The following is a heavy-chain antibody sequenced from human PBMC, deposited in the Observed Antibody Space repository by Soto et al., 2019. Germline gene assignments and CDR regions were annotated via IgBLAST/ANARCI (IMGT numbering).Heavy chain of an antibody. CDR3: AGGGYSYGLDYYGMDV. V-gene: IGHV4-31*03. CDR1: GVSISSGGYY. Sequence: SETLSLTCTVSGVSISSGGYYWSWIRQHPGKGLEWIGYIYYSGSTYYNPSLKSRVTISVDTSKNQFSLKLSSVTAADTAVYYCAGGGYSYGLDYYGMDVWGQGTTVTVSS. J-gene: IGHJ6*02. CDR2: IYYSGST. D-gene: IGHD5-18*01.